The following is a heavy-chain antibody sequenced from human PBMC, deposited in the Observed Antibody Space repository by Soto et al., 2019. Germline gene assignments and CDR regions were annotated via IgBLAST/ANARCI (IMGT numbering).Heavy chain of an antibody. CDR2: IHYSGST. Sequence: QVQLQESGPGLVKPSETLSLTCTVSGGSISSYYWSWIRQSPGKGLEWIGYIHYSGSTKSNPSLKSRLTIPVDTSRNQVSLKLSSVTAADSAVYFCARARYQLLHPYYYGMDVWGQGTTVTVSS. CDR1: GGSISSYY. V-gene: IGHV4-59*01. D-gene: IGHD2-2*01. CDR3: ARARYQLLHPYYYGMDV. J-gene: IGHJ6*02.